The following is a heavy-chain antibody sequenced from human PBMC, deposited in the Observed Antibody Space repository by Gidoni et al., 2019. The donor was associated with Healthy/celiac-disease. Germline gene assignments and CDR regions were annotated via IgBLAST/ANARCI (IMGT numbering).Heavy chain of an antibody. D-gene: IGHD5-12*01. J-gene: IGHJ4*02. CDR2: IYPGDSDT. Sequence: EVQQAQAGAEVNKPGESLKISGTGYGYSFTRYWFGWVRQMPGNGLEWRGIIYPGDSDTRYSTSFQDQVTISADKSISTACLQWSSLKASDTDMYYCARLGAYGGYVLYYWGQGTLVTVSS. CDR1: GYSFTRYW. V-gene: IGHV5-51*01. CDR3: ARLGAYGGYVLYY.